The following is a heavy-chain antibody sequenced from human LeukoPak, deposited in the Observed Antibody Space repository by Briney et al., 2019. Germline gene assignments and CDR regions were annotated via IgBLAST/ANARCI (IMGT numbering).Heavy chain of an antibody. CDR3: ARESTSSSWYDVWFDP. V-gene: IGHV3-74*01. D-gene: IGHD6-13*01. CDR2: INSDGSST. Sequence: GGSLRLSCAASGFSFSSYWMPWVRHAPGKGLVWVSRINSDGSSTIYADSVKGRFTISRDNAKNTLYLQMNSLRAEDTAVYYCARESTSSSWYDVWFDPWGQGTLVTVSS. CDR1: GFSFSSYW. J-gene: IGHJ5*02.